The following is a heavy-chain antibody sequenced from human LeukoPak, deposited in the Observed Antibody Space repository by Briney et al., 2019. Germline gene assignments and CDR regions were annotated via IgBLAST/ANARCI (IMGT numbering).Heavy chain of an antibody. CDR1: GYTFTSYG. D-gene: IGHD3-22*01. CDR2: ISAYNGNT. J-gene: IGHJ3*02. CDR3: ARDASNHYYDSSGYHSSRAFDI. Sequence: GASVKVSCKASGYTFTSYGISWVRQAPGQGLAWMGWISAYNGNTNYAQKLQGRVTMTTDTSTSTAYMELRSLRSDDTAVYYCARDASNHYYDSSGYHSSRAFDIWGQGTMVTVSS. V-gene: IGHV1-18*01.